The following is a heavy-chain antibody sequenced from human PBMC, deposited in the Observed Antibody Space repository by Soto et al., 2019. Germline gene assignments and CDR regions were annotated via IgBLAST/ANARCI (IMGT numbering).Heavy chain of an antibody. V-gene: IGHV3-48*01. D-gene: IGHD3-10*01. CDR2: ISSSSSTI. Sequence: GGSLRLSCAASGFTFSSYSMNWVRQAPGKGLEWVSYISSSSSTIYYADSVKGRFTISRDNAKNTVDLQMNSLRAEDTAVYYCAKVGPYDSGSYMFRYNWFGPWGPGTLVTGSS. J-gene: IGHJ5*02. CDR1: GFTFSSYS. CDR3: AKVGPYDSGSYMFRYNWFGP.